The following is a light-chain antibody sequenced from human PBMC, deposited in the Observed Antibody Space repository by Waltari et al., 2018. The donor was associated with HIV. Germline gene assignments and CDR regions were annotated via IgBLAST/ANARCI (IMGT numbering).Light chain of an antibody. CDR1: QSLNSW. CDR3: QQYNSYSKT. J-gene: IGKJ1*01. V-gene: IGKV1-5*03. CDR2: KVF. Sequence: DIQMTQFPSNLSASVGDRVTITCGASQSLNSWLAWYQQKPGKAPKLLIYKVFNFESCVPSRFSVTGSGTEVSLTISSLQPDDSATYYCQQYNSYSKTFGQGTKVEIK.